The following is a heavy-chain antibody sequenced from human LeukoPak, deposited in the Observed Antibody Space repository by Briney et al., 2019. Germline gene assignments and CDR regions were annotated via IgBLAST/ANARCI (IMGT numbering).Heavy chain of an antibody. D-gene: IGHD6-25*01. J-gene: IGHJ4*02. CDR2: INTNTGNP. CDR1: GYTFSNLA. CDR3: ARDWSGYGRFDY. V-gene: IGHV7-4-1*02. Sequence: ASAKVSCEASGYTFSNLAMNWVRQAPGQGLEWMGWINTNTGNPTYAQCFTGRFVFSLDTSVNTAYLQISSLKADDTVIYYCARDWSGYGRFDYWGQGTLVTVSS.